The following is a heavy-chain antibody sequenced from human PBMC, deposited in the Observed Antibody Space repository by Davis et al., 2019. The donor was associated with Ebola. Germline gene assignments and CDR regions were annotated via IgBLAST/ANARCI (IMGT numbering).Heavy chain of an antibody. CDR2: ISASSSYI. CDR3: ERVLWVRGVINTLNDY. V-gene: IGHV3-21*01. Sequence: GESLKISCAASGFTFSRYSMTWVRQTPGKGLEWVSSISASSSYIFYADSVKGRFTISRDNAKNSLYLQMNSLRAEDTAVYYCERVLWVRGVINTLNDYWGQGTLVTVSS. J-gene: IGHJ4*02. CDR1: GFTFSRYS. D-gene: IGHD3-10*01.